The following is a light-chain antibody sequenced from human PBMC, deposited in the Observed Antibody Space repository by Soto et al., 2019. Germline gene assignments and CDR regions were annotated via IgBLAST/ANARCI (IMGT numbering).Light chain of an antibody. CDR1: QSISNR. CDR3: QQSYSTPRT. J-gene: IGKJ1*01. V-gene: IGKV1-39*01. Sequence: DIQMTQSPFTLSASVGDRVTITCRASQSISNRLAWYHQKPGKTPNLLIYDASNLGSGVPSRFSGSGSGTDFTLTISSLQPEDFATYYCQQSYSTPRTFGQGTKVDIK. CDR2: DAS.